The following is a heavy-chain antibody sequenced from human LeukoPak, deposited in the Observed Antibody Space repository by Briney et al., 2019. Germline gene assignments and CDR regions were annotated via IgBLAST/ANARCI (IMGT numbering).Heavy chain of an antibody. D-gene: IGHD2-8*01. Sequence: PGGSLRLSCAASGFTFSSYAMSWVRQPPGKGLEWVSAISGSGGSTYYADSVKGRFTISRDNSKNTLYLQMNSLRAEDTAVYYCAKAVRYCTNGVCYYYFDYWGQGTLVTVSS. CDR3: AKAVRYCTNGVCYYYFDY. J-gene: IGHJ4*02. CDR1: GFTFSSYA. V-gene: IGHV3-23*01. CDR2: ISGSGGST.